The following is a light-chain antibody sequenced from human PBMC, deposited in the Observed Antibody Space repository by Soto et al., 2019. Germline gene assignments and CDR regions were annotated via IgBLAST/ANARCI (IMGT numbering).Light chain of an antibody. CDR1: SSDVGAYTY. Sequence: QSALTQPASVSGSPGQSITISCTGSSSDVGAYTYVSWYQQHPGKAPKLMIFEVSDRPSGVSTRFSGSKSGNTASLTISGLQAEDEADYYCSSYTTSNTLVFGGGTQLTVL. V-gene: IGLV2-14*01. CDR3: SSYTTSNTLV. J-gene: IGLJ2*01. CDR2: EVS.